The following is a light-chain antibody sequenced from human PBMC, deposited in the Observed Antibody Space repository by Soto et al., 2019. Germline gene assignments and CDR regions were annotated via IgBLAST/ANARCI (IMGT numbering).Light chain of an antibody. CDR3: QQLSRYPLT. CDR2: SAS. V-gene: IGKV1-9*01. J-gene: IGKJ4*01. Sequence: IHLTQAPSVLSASFGDTVTITCRASQALSNYLAWYQQKPGKAPDLLIYSASTLQSGVPSRFSGSGSETEFSLTIRALQPEDFATYYCQQLSRYPLTFGGGTKVDIK. CDR1: QALSNY.